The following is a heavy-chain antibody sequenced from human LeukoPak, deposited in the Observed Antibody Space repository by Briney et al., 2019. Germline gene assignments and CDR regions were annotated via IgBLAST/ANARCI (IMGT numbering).Heavy chain of an antibody. CDR3: ARDRGYSYGSYYYYYGMDV. V-gene: IGHV4-59*01. CDR1: GGSISSYY. Sequence: PSETLSLTCTVSGGSISSYYWSWIRQPPGKGLEWIGYIYYSGSTNYNPYLKSRVTISVDTSKNQFSLKLSSVTAADTAVYYCARDRGYSYGSYYYYYGMDVWGQGTTVTVSS. D-gene: IGHD5-18*01. CDR2: IYYSGST. J-gene: IGHJ6*02.